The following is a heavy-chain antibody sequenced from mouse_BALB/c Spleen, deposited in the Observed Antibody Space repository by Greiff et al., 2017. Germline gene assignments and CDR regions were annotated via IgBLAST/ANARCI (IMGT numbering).Heavy chain of an antibody. Sequence: EVNVVESGGGLVKPGGSLKLSCAASGFTFSSYTMSWVRQTPEKRLEWVATISSGGSYTYYPDSVKGRFTISRDNAKNTLYLQMSSLKSEDTAMYYCTREYGNNYYAMDYWGQGTSVTVSS. V-gene: IGHV5-6-4*01. J-gene: IGHJ4*01. CDR2: ISSGGSYT. CDR1: GFTFSSYT. CDR3: TREYGNNYYAMDY. D-gene: IGHD2-10*02.